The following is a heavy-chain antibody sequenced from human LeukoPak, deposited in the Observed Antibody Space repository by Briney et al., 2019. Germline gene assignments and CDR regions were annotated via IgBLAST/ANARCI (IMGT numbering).Heavy chain of an antibody. J-gene: IGHJ5*02. D-gene: IGHD3-16*01. CDR1: GFTFSDSA. V-gene: IGHV3-73*01. CDR3: ARRGSGLNWFDP. Sequence: GGSLKLSCATSGFTFSDSAIHWVRQASGKGLEWIGRIRSEANSFATAYAASVEGRFTISRDDSENTAFLQMNSLKTADTAVYYCARRGSGLNWFDPWGQGTLVTVSS. CDR2: IRSEANSFAT.